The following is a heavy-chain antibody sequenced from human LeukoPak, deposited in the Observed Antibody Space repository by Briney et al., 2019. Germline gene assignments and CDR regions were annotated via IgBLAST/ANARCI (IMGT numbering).Heavy chain of an antibody. Sequence: ASVKVSCKASGYTFTSYDINWVRQATGQGLEWMGWMNPNSGNTGYAQKFQGRVTITRNTSISTAYMELSSLRSEDTAVYYCARIVNQLLLGGGPRFDYWGQGTLVTVSS. D-gene: IGHD2-2*01. J-gene: IGHJ4*02. CDR2: MNPNSGNT. CDR3: ARIVNQLLLGGGPRFDY. CDR1: GYTFTSYD. V-gene: IGHV1-8*03.